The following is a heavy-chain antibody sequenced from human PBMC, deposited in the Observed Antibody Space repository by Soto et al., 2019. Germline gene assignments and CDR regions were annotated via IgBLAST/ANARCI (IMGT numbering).Heavy chain of an antibody. CDR3: ARGPPLHSSSWTNWFDP. D-gene: IGHD6-13*01. Sequence: SETLSLTCAVYGGSFSGYYWSWIRQPPGKGLEWIGEINHSGSTNYDPSLKSRVTISVDTSKNQFSLKLSSVTAADTAVYYCARGPPLHSSSWTNWFDPWGQGTLVTVSS. J-gene: IGHJ5*02. V-gene: IGHV4-34*01. CDR2: INHSGST. CDR1: GGSFSGYY.